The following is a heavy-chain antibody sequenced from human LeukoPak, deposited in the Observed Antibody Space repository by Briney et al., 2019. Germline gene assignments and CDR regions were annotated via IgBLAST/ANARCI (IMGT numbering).Heavy chain of an antibody. D-gene: IGHD6-19*01. J-gene: IGHJ4*02. V-gene: IGHV4-39*07. CDR1: GGSISSSSYY. CDR2: IYYSGST. CDR3: ARDSGSGTYY. Sequence: PSETLSLTCTVSGGSISSSSYYWGWIRQPPGKGLEWIGSIYYSGSTYYNPSLKSRVTISIDTSKNQFSLNLSSVTAADTAVYYCARDSGSGTYYWGQGTLVTVSS.